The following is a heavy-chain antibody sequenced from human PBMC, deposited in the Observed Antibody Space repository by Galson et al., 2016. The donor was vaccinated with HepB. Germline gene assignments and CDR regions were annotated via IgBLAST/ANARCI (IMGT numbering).Heavy chain of an antibody. CDR2: IYYNGGT. CDR3: ARDRLYYYDNRGFSTFDF. J-gene: IGHJ4*02. Sequence: SETLSLTCTVSGGSITSASYYWGWIRQFPGKGLEWIGSIYYNGGTYYSPAVKSRVTISVDTAKNQFSLRLISVTAADTAVYYCARDRLYYYDNRGFSTFDFWGQGALVTVSS. V-gene: IGHV4-39*01. D-gene: IGHD3-22*01. CDR1: GGSITSASYY.